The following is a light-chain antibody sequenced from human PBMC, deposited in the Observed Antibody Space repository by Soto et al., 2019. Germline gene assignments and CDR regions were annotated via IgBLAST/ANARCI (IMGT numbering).Light chain of an antibody. CDR3: VLYMGSGISV. CDR1: SGSVSTNHY. CDR2: STD. J-gene: IGLJ3*02. V-gene: IGLV8-61*01. Sequence: QTVVTQESSFSVSPGGTVTLTCGLTSGSVSTNHYPSWYQQTPGQAPRTLIYSTDTRSSGVPDRFSGSILGNKAALTITGAQADDESDYYCVLYMGSGISVFGGGTKLTVL.